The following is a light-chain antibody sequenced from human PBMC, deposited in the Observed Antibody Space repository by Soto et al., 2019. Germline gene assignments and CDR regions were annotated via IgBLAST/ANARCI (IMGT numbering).Light chain of an antibody. CDR1: SNDVGGYNY. Sequence: QSALTQPPSASGSPGQSVTISCTGTSNDVGGYNYVSWYQQYPGKVPKLMVYEVNKRPSGVPDRFSGSKSGNTASLTVSGLQAEDEADYYCTSYAGGNNVFGTRTKGTVL. CDR2: EVN. CDR3: TSYAGGNNV. V-gene: IGLV2-8*01. J-gene: IGLJ1*01.